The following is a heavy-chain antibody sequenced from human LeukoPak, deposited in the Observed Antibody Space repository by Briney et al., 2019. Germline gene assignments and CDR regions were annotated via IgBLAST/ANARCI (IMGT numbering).Heavy chain of an antibody. CDR2: ISGSGGRT. Sequence: GGSLRLSCAASGFTFSSYGMTWVRQAPGKGLEWVSTISGSGGRTYYADSVKGRFAISRDNSRNTLYLQMNSLRLEDTAIYYCARVSGRIQIWPQPFGDGMDVWGQGTTVTVSS. D-gene: IGHD5-18*01. CDR3: ARVSGRIQIWPQPFGDGMDV. CDR1: GFTFSSYG. J-gene: IGHJ6*02. V-gene: IGHV3-23*01.